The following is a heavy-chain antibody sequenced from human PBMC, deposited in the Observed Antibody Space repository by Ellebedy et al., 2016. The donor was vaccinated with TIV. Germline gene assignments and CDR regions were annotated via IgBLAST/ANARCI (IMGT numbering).Heavy chain of an antibody. D-gene: IGHD6-13*01. CDR2: MKEDGSEE. CDR1: GFTFSNYW. V-gene: IGHV3-7*01. J-gene: IGHJ4*02. Sequence: GESLKISXAASGFTFSNYWMTWVRQAPGKGLEWVADMKEDGSEEYYVDSVKGRFTISRDNAKHSLYLHMNNLRAEDTAVYYCARTYFHSSSSYFDYWGQGTLVTVSS. CDR3: ARTYFHSSSSYFDY.